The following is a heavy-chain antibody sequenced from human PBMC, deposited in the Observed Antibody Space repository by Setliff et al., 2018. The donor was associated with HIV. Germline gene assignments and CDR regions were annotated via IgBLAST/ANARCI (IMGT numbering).Heavy chain of an antibody. CDR3: ARHAAGPDGPFDY. CDR1: GGSISNDY. J-gene: IGHJ4*02. CDR2: VYHTGST. V-gene: IGHV4-59*08. Sequence: PSETLSLTCTVSGGSISNDYWHWIRQSPGRGLEWIGNVYHTGSTYYNPSLKSRVTISVDTSKNQFSLKLSSVIAADTAVYYCARHAAGPDGPFDYWGQGTLVTVSS.